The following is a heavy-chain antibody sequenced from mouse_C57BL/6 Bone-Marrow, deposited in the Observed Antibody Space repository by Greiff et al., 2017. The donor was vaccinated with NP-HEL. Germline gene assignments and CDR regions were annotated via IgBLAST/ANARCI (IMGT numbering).Heavy chain of an antibody. CDR3: ARPLLWHYAGYFDF. D-gene: IGHD2-10*01. J-gene: IGHJ1*03. CDR2: IYPRSGNT. Sequence: VQLQQSGAELARPGASVKLSCKASGYTFTSYGISWVKQRTGQGLEWIGEIYPRSGNTYYNEKFKGKATLTADKSSSTAYMELRSLTSEDSAVYFCARPLLWHYAGYFDFWGTGTTVTVSS. V-gene: IGHV1-81*01. CDR1: GYTFTSYG.